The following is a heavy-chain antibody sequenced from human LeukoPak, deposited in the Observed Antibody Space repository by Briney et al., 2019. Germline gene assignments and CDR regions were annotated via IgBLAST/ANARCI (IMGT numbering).Heavy chain of an antibody. CDR2: IYHSGST. D-gene: IGHD6-13*01. CDR1: GGSISSGGYY. Sequence: SETLSLTYTVSGGSISSGGYYWSWIRQPPGKGLEWIGYIYHSGSTYYNPSLKSRVTISVDRSKNQFSLKLSSVTAADTAVYYCARPIAAAAPFDAFDIWGQGTMVTVSS. CDR3: ARPIAAAAPFDAFDI. J-gene: IGHJ3*02. V-gene: IGHV4-30-2*01.